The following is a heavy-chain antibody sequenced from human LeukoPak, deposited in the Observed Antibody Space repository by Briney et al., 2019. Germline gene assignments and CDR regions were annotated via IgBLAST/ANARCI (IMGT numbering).Heavy chain of an antibody. CDR2: IYRSGST. Sequence: SETLSLTCTVSGYSINSGYYWVWIRQPPGKGLEWIGSIYRSGSTNYNPSLKSRVTISVDTSKNQFSLKVSSVTAADTAVYYCARGDCSGSICYPPMVVWGTGTTVTVSS. D-gene: IGHD2-2*01. CDR3: ARGDCSGSICYPPMVV. CDR1: GYSINSGYY. J-gene: IGHJ6*03. V-gene: IGHV4-38-2*02.